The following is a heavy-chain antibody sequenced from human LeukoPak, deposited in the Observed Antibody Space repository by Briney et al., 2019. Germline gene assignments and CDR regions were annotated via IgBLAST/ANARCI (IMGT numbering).Heavy chain of an antibody. V-gene: IGHV3-21*01. CDR2: ISSSSSYI. CDR3: ASNYDILTGLDY. Sequence: GGSLRPSCAASGFTFSSYSMNWVHQAPGKGLEWVSSISSSSSYIYYADSVKGRFTISRDNAKNSLYLQMNSLRAEDTAVYYCASNYDILTGLDYWGQGTLVTVSS. CDR1: GFTFSSYS. D-gene: IGHD3-9*01. J-gene: IGHJ4*02.